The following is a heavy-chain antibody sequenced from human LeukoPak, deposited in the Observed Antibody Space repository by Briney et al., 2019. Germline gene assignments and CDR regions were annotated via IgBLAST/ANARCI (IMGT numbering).Heavy chain of an antibody. V-gene: IGHV1-8*01. J-gene: IGHJ4*02. D-gene: IGHD2/OR15-2a*01. CDR1: GYAFTSYD. CDR2: MNPDSGNT. CDR3: ARGTTRTYGDFEF. Sequence: GASVKVSCKASGYAFTSYDINWVRQGTGQGLEWMGWMNPDSGNTGYAQKFQGRVTMTRSTSISIAYMELSSLRSEDTAVYYCARGTTRTYGDFEFWGQRTLVTVSS.